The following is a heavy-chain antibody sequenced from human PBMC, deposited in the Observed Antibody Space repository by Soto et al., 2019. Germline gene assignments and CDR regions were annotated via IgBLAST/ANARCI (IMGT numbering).Heavy chain of an antibody. D-gene: IGHD4-17*01. J-gene: IGHJ3*02. CDR1: GGLYSDYY. CDR2: IHNSGAT. Sequence: VRLHQWGAGLLKPSETLSLTCAVYGGLYSDYYWSWIRQAPGKGLEWIGEIHNSGATNYNPSLKSRVTISLDRSKNQFTLNLSSMTAADACVYYCANDYGDYRNDAFDIWSPGSRVTVAS. CDR3: ANDYGDYRNDAFDI. V-gene: IGHV4-34*01.